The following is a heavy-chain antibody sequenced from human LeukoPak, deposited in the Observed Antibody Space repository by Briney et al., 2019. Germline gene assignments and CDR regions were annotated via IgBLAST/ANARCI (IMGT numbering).Heavy chain of an antibody. CDR1: GGTFSSYA. CDR3: ARGAVADYYHYYMDV. D-gene: IGHD6-19*01. CDR2: IIPIFGTA. Sequence: ASVKVSCKASGGTFSSYAISWVRQAPGQGLEWMGGIIPIFGTANYARKFQGRVTITADESTSTAYMELSSLRSEDTVVYYCARGAVADYYHYYMDVWGKGTTVTISS. J-gene: IGHJ6*03. V-gene: IGHV1-69*13.